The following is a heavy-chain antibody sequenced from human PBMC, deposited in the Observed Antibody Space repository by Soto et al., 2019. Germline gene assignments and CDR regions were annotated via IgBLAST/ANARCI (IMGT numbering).Heavy chain of an antibody. D-gene: IGHD6-6*01. CDR2: INAHSGGT. CDR3: AKDLTRQLAYWLDP. V-gene: IGHV1-2*02. CDR1: GFSFTGYY. Sequence: ASEKVSCKASGFSFTGYYIHWLRQAPGQGLEWMGWINAHSGGTEYAQKFQGRVTLTRDTSTSTAYMTLSSLRSDDTAIYYCAKDLTRQLAYWLDPWGQGTQVTVSS. J-gene: IGHJ5*02.